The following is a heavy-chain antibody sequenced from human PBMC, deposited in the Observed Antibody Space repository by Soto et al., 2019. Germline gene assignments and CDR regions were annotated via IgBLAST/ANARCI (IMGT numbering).Heavy chain of an antibody. V-gene: IGHV3-21*01. CDR2: ISSSSSYI. D-gene: IGHD3-22*01. CDR1: GFTFSSYS. Sequence: PGGSLRLSCAASGFTFSSYSMNWVRQAPGKGLEWVSSISSSSSYIYYADSVKGRFTISRDNAKNSLYLQMNSLRAEDTAVYYCERWGFYDSSGLNGDYWGQGTLVTVSS. CDR3: ERWGFYDSSGLNGDY. J-gene: IGHJ4*02.